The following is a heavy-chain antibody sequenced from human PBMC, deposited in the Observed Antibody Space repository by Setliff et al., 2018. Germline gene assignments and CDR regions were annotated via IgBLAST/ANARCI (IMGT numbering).Heavy chain of an antibody. D-gene: IGHD5-18*01. Sequence: PGGSLRLSCAASGFIFSDHYMDWVRQAPGRGLEWVARSRDKASSYTTEYAASVKGRFIIGRDNAKNSLYLQMNSLRAEDTAVYYCARAADSYGPPRSYMDVWGKGTTVTVSS. CDR1: GFIFSDHY. V-gene: IGHV3-72*01. CDR2: SRDKASSYTT. J-gene: IGHJ6*03. CDR3: ARAADSYGPPRSYMDV.